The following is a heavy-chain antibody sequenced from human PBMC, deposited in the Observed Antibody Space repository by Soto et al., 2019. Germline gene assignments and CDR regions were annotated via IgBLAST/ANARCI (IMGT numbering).Heavy chain of an antibody. J-gene: IGHJ6*02. V-gene: IGHV5-51*01. D-gene: IGHD2-15*01. CDR2: IYPGDSDT. Sequence: PGESLKISCKGSGYSFTSYWIGWVRQMPGKGLEWMGIIYPGDSDTRYSPSFQGQVTISADKSISTAYMELTSLRSEDTAVYYCARGLRTGNYGMDVWGQGTTVTVSS. CDR3: ARGLRTGNYGMDV. CDR1: GYSFTSYW.